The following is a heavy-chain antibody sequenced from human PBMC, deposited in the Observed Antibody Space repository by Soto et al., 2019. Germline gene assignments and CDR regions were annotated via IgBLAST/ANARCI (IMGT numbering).Heavy chain of an antibody. J-gene: IGHJ4*02. CDR1: GFSLSSYW. V-gene: IGHV3-74*01. CDR2: INTDGSST. CDR3: TRVSGSYIEY. D-gene: IGHD3-10*01. Sequence: SMSLSCAAAGFSLSSYWRHWVRQVPGKGLVWVSRINTDGSSTKYADSVKGRFTISRDNAKNTLYLQMNSLRDEDTAVYYCTRVSGSYIEYWGQGTPVTVSS.